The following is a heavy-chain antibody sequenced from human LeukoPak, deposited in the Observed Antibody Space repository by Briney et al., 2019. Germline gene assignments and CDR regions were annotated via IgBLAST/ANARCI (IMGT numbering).Heavy chain of an antibody. CDR1: GFTLTERA. J-gene: IGHJ4*02. V-gene: IGHV3-23*01. CDR3: AKDYCRGGNCPLPFFDS. Sequence: QSGGSLRLSCAVSGFTLTERALSWVRQAPGEGLEWVSGIIDVGDTYYADSVKGRFTISRDSSKNTLYLQMNSLRAEDTATYYCAKDYCRGGNCPLPFFDSWGQGTLVTVSS. CDR2: IIDVGDT. D-gene: IGHD2-15*01.